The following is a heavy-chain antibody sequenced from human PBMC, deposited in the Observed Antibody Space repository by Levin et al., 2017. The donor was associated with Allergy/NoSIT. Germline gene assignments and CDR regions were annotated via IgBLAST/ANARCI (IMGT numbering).Heavy chain of an antibody. J-gene: IGHJ4*02. CDR3: ARGWTNIDS. CDR1: DFSFSVFG. Sequence: AGGSLRLSCQASDFSFSVFGMHWVRQAPGKGLEWVAVIWYDGTKKYYVDSVQGRFTISRDNSKKTLFMEMNNLRVEDTAVYYCARGWTNIDSWGQGTLVTVSS. D-gene: IGHD2-15*01. V-gene: IGHV3-33*01. CDR2: IWYDGTKK.